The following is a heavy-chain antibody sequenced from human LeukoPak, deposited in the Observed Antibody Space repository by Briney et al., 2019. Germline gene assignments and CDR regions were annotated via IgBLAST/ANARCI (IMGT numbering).Heavy chain of an antibody. J-gene: IGHJ3*02. CDR1: GGSFSGYY. Sequence: SETLSLTCAVFGGSFSGYYWSWIRQPPGKGLEWIGEINHSGSTNYNPSLKSRVTISVDTSKNQFSLKLSSVTAADTAVYYCARVRRITMVRGVDFFSLKKPDAFDIWGQGTVVTVSS. V-gene: IGHV4-34*01. CDR3: ARVRRITMVRGVDFFSLKKPDAFDI. D-gene: IGHD3-10*01. CDR2: INHSGST.